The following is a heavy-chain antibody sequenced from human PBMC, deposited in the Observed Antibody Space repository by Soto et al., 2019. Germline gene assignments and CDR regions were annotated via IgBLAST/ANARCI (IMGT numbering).Heavy chain of an antibody. J-gene: IGHJ5*02. V-gene: IGHV4-30-2*01. CDR1: GGSISSGGYS. CDR2: IYHSGGT. CDR3: ARAILELRGNWFDP. Sequence: SETLSLTCAVSGGSISSGGYSWSWIRQPPGKGLEWIGYIYHSGGTHYNPSLKSRVTISVDRSKNQFSLKLSSVTAADTAVYYCARAILELRGNWFDPWGQGTLVTVSS. D-gene: IGHD1-7*01.